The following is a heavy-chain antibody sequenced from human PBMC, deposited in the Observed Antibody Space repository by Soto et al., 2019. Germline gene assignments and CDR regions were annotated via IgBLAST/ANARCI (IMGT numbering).Heavy chain of an antibody. V-gene: IGHV3-23*01. D-gene: IGHD3-22*01. CDR3: ARDPLTYDSSGYYSN. Sequence: PGGSLRLSCAVSGFSFSTYGVTWVRQAPGKGLEWVCGVSGGSGVTHYADSVKGRFTITGDDSKNTVYLQMNSLRAEDTAVYYCARDPLTYDSSGYYSNWGQGTLVTVSS. J-gene: IGHJ4*02. CDR1: GFSFSTYG. CDR2: VSGGSGVT.